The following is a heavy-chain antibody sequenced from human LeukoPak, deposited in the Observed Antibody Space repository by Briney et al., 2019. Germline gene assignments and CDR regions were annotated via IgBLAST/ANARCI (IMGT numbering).Heavy chain of an antibody. CDR2: IYYSGNT. Sequence: SETLSLTCTVSGGSISNYYWGWIRQPPGMGLGWIGSIYYSGNTYYNPSLKSRVTISLDTSKNQFSLNLNSVTAADTAVYYCARVAHASLFDIWGQGTMVTVSS. CDR3: ARVAHASLFDI. J-gene: IGHJ3*02. CDR1: GGSISNYY. D-gene: IGHD1-26*01. V-gene: IGHV4-39*07.